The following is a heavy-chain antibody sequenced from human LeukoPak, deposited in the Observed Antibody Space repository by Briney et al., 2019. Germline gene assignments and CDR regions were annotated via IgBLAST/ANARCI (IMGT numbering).Heavy chain of an antibody. V-gene: IGHV4-34*01. CDR1: GGSFSGYY. D-gene: IGHD1-1*01. J-gene: IGHJ4*02. CDR3: ARVTDWNDLDY. CDR2: INHSGST. Sequence: SETLSLTCAVYGGSFSGYYWSWIRQPPGKGLEWIGEINHSGSTNYNPSLKSRVTISVDTSKNQFSLKLSSVTAADTAVYYCARVTDWNDLDYWGQGTLVTVSS.